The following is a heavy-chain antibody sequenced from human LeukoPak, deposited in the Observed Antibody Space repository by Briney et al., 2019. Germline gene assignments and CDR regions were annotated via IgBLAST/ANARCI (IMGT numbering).Heavy chain of an antibody. CDR1: GGSISSYY. CDR2: IYTSGST. CDR3: ARETSRRAHGFSMDV. J-gene: IGHJ6*03. Sequence: SETLSLTCTVSGGSISSYYWSWIPQPAGKGLEGIGRIYTSGSTNYNPSLKSGVTMSVDTSRNEFFVMLSPVTAADAAVYYCARETSRRAHGFSMDVWGKGTTVTVSS. D-gene: IGHD2/OR15-2a*01. V-gene: IGHV4-4*07.